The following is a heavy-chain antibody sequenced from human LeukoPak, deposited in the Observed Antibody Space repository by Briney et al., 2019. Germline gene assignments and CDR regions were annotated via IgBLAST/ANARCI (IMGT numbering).Heavy chain of an antibody. CDR2: IYHSGST. D-gene: IGHD1-1*01. CDR3: ANWNYYYYYMDV. Sequence: TLSLTCTVSGYSISSGYYWGWIRQPPGKGLEWIGSIYHSGSTYYNPSLKSRVTMSADTSKNQFSLKLSSVTAADTAVYYCANWNYYYYYMDVWGKGTTVTVSS. V-gene: IGHV4-38-2*02. CDR1: GYSISSGYY. J-gene: IGHJ6*03.